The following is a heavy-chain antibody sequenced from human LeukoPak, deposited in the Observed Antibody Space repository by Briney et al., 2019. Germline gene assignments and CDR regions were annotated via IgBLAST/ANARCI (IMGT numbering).Heavy chain of an antibody. J-gene: IGHJ4*02. V-gene: IGHV5-51*01. D-gene: IGHD6-6*01. Sequence: GESLKISCRASGYSFTTYWIVWVRQVPGKGLEWMGLIKTGDSDTQYSPSFQGQVTISVDKSINTAYLQWSSLKASDSAMYYCASEVAARLYWGQGTLVTVSS. CDR2: IKTGDSDT. CDR1: GYSFTTYW. CDR3: ASEVAARLY.